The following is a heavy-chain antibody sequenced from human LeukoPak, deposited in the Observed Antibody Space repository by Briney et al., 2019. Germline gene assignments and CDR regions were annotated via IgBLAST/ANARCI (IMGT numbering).Heavy chain of an antibody. Sequence: PSETLSLTCAVYGGSFSGYYRSWIRQPPGKGLEWIGEINHSGSTNYNPSLKSRVTISVDTSKNQFSLKLSSVTAADTAVYYCARRMSGPLTYYYGSGSYLSGFDPWGQGTLVTVSS. V-gene: IGHV4-34*01. J-gene: IGHJ5*02. D-gene: IGHD3-10*01. CDR3: ARRMSGPLTYYYGSGSYLSGFDP. CDR1: GGSFSGYY. CDR2: INHSGST.